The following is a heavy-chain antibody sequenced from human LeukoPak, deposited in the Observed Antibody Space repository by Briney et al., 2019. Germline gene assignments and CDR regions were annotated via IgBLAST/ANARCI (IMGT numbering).Heavy chain of an antibody. D-gene: IGHD2-15*01. CDR1: GGSINSGSFY. V-gene: IGHV4-61*09. CDR3: ARELGGLCSGHKYFEP. J-gene: IGHJ5*02. Sequence: SETLSLTCTVSGGSINSGSFYWNWIRQSAGKGLEWIGHNYTTGTTNCNPSLKSRVTISLDTSKNQFSLNLNSVTAADTAVYYCARELGGLCSGHKYFEPWGQGTRVTVSS. CDR2: NYTTGTT.